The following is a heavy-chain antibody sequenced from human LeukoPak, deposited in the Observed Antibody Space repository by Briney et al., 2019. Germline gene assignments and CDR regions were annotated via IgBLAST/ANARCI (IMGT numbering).Heavy chain of an antibody. V-gene: IGHV3-21*01. Sequence: GRSLRLSCAASGFTFSSYSMNWVRQAPGKGLEWVSSISSSSSYIYYADSVKGRFTISRDNAKNSLYLQMNSLRAEDTAVYYCVRDTHLWDSSGYYGEYWGQGTLVTVSS. CDR3: VRDTHLWDSSGYYGEY. CDR1: GFTFSSYS. CDR2: ISSSSSYI. D-gene: IGHD3-22*01. J-gene: IGHJ4*02.